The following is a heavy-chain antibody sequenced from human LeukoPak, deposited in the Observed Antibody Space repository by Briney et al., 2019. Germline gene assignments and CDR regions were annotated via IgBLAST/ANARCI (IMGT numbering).Heavy chain of an antibody. CDR3: ARGLQWLAFTYYYYYYMDV. V-gene: IGHV1-8*01. D-gene: IGHD6-19*01. J-gene: IGHJ6*03. CDR2: MNPNSGNT. Sequence: EASVKVSCKASGYTFTSYDINWVRQATGQGLEWMGWMNPNSGNTGYAQKFQGRVTITRNTSISTAYMELSSLRSEDTAVYYCARGLQWLAFTYYYYYYMDVWGKGTTVTVSS. CDR1: GYTFTSYD.